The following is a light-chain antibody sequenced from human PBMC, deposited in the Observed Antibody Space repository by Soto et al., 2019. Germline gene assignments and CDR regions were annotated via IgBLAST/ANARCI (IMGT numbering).Light chain of an antibody. V-gene: IGKV3-20*01. CDR1: QSVPDNS. CDR3: LQYGGVPWT. Sequence: DIVLTQSPGTLSLSPGERATLSCRASQSVPDNSLAWYQQKPGQTPRLLFSQASRRAAAGPDRFSGSGSGTDFTLSSIRLESEDFVEYYCLQYGGVPWTFGQGTKVEIK. CDR2: QAS. J-gene: IGKJ1*01.